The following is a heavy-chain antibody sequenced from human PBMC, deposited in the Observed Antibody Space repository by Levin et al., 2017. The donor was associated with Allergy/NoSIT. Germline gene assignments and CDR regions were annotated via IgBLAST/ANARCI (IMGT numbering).Heavy chain of an antibody. Sequence: KISCKASGGTFSSYAISWVRQAPGQGLEWMGGIIPIFGTANYAQKFQGRVTITADESTSTAYMELSSLRSEDTAVYYCARCSPDYYYYYGMDGWGQGTTVTVSS. CDR1: GGTFSSYA. CDR3: ARCSPDYYYYYGMDG. D-gene: IGHD4/OR15-4a*01. CDR2: IIPIFGTA. V-gene: IGHV1-69*01. J-gene: IGHJ6*02.